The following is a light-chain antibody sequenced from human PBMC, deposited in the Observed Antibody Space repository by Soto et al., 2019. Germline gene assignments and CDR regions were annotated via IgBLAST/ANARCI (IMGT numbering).Light chain of an antibody. V-gene: IGKV1-5*01. CDR1: QSISSW. CDR2: DAS. Sequence: DIQMTQSPSTLSASVGDGVTITCRASQSISSWLAWYQQKPGKAPNLLIYDASTLESGVPSRFSGSGSGTDFTLIISYLQPADFATYYCQQYNTYSTFGQGTKVEIK. CDR3: QQYNTYST. J-gene: IGKJ1*01.